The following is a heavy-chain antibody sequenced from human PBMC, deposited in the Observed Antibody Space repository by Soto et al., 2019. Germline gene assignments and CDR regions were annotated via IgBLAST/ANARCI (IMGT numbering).Heavy chain of an antibody. J-gene: IGHJ4*02. Sequence: GESLKISCKGSGYSFTSYWIGWVRQMPGKGLEWMGIIYPGDSDTRYSPSFQGQVTISADKSISTAYLQWSSLKASDTAMYYCASTSGDYCSGGSCSYYFDYWGQGTLVTVSS. V-gene: IGHV5-51*01. CDR2: IYPGDSDT. D-gene: IGHD2-15*01. CDR1: GYSFTSYW. CDR3: ASTSGDYCSGGSCSYYFDY.